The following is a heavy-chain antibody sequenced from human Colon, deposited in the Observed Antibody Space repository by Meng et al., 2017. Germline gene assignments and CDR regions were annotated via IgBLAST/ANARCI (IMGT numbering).Heavy chain of an antibody. CDR3: ARVDDVGYSYGGKYGMDV. V-gene: IGHV1-46*02. Sequence: ASVKVSCKASGYNFNNYYIHWVRQAPGQGLEWMGIINPNGGSTSYAQKFKGRVTMTRDTSPSTVSMELSSLRSEDTAVYYCARVDDVGYSYGGKYGMDVWGQGTRVTGSS. CDR2: INPNGGST. CDR1: GYNFNNYY. J-gene: IGHJ6*01. D-gene: IGHD5-18*01.